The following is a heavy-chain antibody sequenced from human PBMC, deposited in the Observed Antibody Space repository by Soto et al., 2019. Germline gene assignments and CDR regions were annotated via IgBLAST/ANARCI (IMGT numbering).Heavy chain of an antibody. CDR1: GGSISSSSYY. J-gene: IGHJ5*02. CDR2: IYYSGST. D-gene: IGHD2-2*01. Sequence: SETLSLTCTVSGGSISSSSYYWGWIRQPPGKGLEWIGSIYYSGSTYYNPSLKSRVTISVDTSKNQFSLKLSSVTAADTAVYYCASSRDIVVVPAAGWFDPWGQGTLVTVSS. V-gene: IGHV4-39*01. CDR3: ASSRDIVVVPAAGWFDP.